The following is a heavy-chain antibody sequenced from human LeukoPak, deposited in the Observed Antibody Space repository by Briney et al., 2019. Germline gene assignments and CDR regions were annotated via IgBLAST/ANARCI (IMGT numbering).Heavy chain of an antibody. CDR2: MNPNSGNT. J-gene: IGHJ5*02. CDR1: GYTFTSYD. Sequence: GASVKVSCKASGYTFTSYDINWVRQATGQRLEWMGWMNPNSGNTGYAKKFQGRVTMTRNTFMSTAYMELSSLRSEDSAVYYCARGPGNNTGWSAGMPKGWFDPWGQGTLVTVSS. V-gene: IGHV1-8*01. CDR3: ARGPGNNTGWSAGMPKGWFDP. D-gene: IGHD6-19*01.